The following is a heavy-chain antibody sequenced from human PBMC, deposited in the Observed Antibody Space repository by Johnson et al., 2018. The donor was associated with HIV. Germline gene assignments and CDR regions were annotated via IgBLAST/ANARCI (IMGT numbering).Heavy chain of an antibody. J-gene: IGHJ3*02. CDR3: ARVEWELELLGAFDI. CDR2: ISYDGSNK. D-gene: IGHD1-7*01. Sequence: QMLLVESGGGVVQPGRSLRLSCAASGFTFSSYAMHWVRQAPGKVLEWVAVISYDGSNKYYADSVKGRFTISRDNSKNTLYLQMNSLRAEDTAVYYCARVEWELELLGAFDIWCQGTMVTVSS. V-gene: IGHV3-30*04. CDR1: GFTFSSYA.